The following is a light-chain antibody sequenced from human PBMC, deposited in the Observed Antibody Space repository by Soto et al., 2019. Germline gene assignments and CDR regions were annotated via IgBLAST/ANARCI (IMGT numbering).Light chain of an antibody. V-gene: IGKV3-15*01. Sequence: EIVMTQSPATLSVSPGERATLSCRASQSVSSNLAWYQQKPGKAPRLRFYGASTRATGIPARFSGSGSGTEFTLTISSLQSEDFAVYYCQQYNNWPPYTFGQGTKLEIK. CDR2: GAS. CDR3: QQYNNWPPYT. J-gene: IGKJ2*01. CDR1: QSVSSN.